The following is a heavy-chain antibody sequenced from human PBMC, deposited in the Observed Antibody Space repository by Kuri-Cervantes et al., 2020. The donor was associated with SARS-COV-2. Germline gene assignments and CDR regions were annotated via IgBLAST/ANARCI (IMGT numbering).Heavy chain of an antibody. Sequence: GGSLRLSCAASGFTFSSYAMSWVRQTPGKGLEWVSAIRSGVASTSYADSVMGRFSISRDDSKNTLYLQMNGLRVEDTAVYFCARDRGAFGGWFDPWGQGTLVTVSS. J-gene: IGHJ5*02. CDR1: GFTFSSYA. V-gene: IGHV3-23*01. CDR3: ARDRGAFGGWFDP. D-gene: IGHD3-16*01. CDR2: IRSGVAST.